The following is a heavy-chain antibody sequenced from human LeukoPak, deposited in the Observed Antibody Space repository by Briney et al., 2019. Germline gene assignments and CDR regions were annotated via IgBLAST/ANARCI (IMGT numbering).Heavy chain of an antibody. J-gene: IGHJ3*02. CDR3: ARGLGYCSGGSCYYDAFDI. V-gene: IGHV3-30-3*01. CDR1: GFTFSSYA. Sequence: GGSLRLSCAASGFTFSSYAMHWVRQAPGKGLEWVAVISYDGSNKYYADSVKGRFTISRDNSKNTLYLQMNSLRAEDTAVYYCARGLGYCSGGSCYYDAFDIWGQGTMVTVSS. D-gene: IGHD2-15*01. CDR2: ISYDGSNK.